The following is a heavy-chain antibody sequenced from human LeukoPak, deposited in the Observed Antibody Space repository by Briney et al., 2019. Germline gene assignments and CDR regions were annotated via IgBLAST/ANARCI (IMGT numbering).Heavy chain of an antibody. CDR2: ISSSSSYV. CDR3: ARDRCSSTSCYVTY. J-gene: IGHJ4*02. Sequence: GGSLRLSCSASGFTFSSYSMNWVRQAPGKGLEWVSSISSSSSYVYYADSVKGRFTISRDNAKNSLYLQMNSLRAEDTAVYYCARDRCSSTSCYVTYWGQGTLVTVSS. D-gene: IGHD2-2*01. CDR1: GFTFSSYS. V-gene: IGHV3-21*01.